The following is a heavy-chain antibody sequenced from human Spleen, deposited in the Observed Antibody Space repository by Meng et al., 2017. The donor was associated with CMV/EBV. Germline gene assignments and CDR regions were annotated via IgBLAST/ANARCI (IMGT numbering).Heavy chain of an antibody. CDR3: AKDQSEDYFFYYAMDV. CDR1: GFTVNNNY. Sequence: GGSLRLSCAASGFTVNNNYMSWVRQAPGKGLEWVAVIYSGGSTYYADSVKGRFTVSRDNSKNTLYLQMNSLRAEDTAVYYCAKDQSEDYFFYYAMDVWGQGTTVTVSS. V-gene: IGHV3-53*01. CDR2: IYSGGST. J-gene: IGHJ6*02.